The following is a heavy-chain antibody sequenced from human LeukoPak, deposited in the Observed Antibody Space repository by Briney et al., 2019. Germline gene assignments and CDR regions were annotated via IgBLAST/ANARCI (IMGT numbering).Heavy chain of an antibody. V-gene: IGHV3-23*01. CDR3: AKRRYYGSGSQKYYFDY. CDR1: GFTFSSYA. J-gene: IGHJ4*02. Sequence: GGSLRLSCAASGFTFSSYAMSWVRQAPGKGLEWVSATSGSGGSTYYADSVKGRFTISRDNSKNTLYLQMNSLRAEDTAVYYCAKRRYYGSGSQKYYFDYWGQGTLVTVSS. D-gene: IGHD3-10*01. CDR2: TSGSGGST.